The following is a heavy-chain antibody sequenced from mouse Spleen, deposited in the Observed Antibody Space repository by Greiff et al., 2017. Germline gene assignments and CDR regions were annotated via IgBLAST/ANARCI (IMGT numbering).Heavy chain of an antibody. J-gene: IGHJ4*01. CDR2: ISSGGSYT. CDR1: GFTFSSYT. D-gene: IGHD2-1*01. CDR3: TREVTGRAMDY. V-gene: IGHV5-6-4*01. Sequence: EVQVVESGGGLVKPGGSLKLSCAASGFTFSSYTMSWVRQTPEKRLEWVATISSGGSYTYYPDSVKGRFTISRDNAKNTLYLQMSSLKSEDTAMYYCTREVTGRAMDYWGQGTSVTVSS.